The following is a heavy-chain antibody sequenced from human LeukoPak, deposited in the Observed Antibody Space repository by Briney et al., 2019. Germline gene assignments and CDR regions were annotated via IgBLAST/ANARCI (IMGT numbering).Heavy chain of an antibody. CDR2: VSYDGSKT. Sequence: PGGSLRPSCAASGFNFNSYAVHWVRQAPGKGLEWVAFVSYDGSKTYHADSVKGRFTISRDTSKTTLYLQMNSLRAEDTAVYYCATELRILSWGVDAFDIWGQGTMVTVCS. D-gene: IGHD3-10*01. J-gene: IGHJ3*02. V-gene: IGHV3-30*04. CDR1: GFNFNSYA. CDR3: ATELRILSWGVDAFDI.